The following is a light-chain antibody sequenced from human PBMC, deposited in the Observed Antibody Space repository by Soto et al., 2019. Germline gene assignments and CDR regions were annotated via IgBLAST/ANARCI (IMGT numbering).Light chain of an antibody. Sequence: QSVLTQPPSASGSPGQSVTISCTGTSSDVGKYDYVSWFQHHPGKAPKLIIYEVSKRPSGVTDRFSGSKSGSTASLTVAVLQAEEEAYYYCNSYVAGSKVFGAGTKLTVL. V-gene: IGLV2-8*01. CDR2: EVS. CDR3: NSYVAGSKV. J-gene: IGLJ1*01. CDR1: SSDVGKYDY.